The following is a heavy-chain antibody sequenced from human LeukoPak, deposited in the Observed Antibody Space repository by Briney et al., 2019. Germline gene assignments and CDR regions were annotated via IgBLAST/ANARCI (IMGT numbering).Heavy chain of an antibody. CDR2: IYPGDSDT. CDR3: ARHGQFHKTRDAFDF. D-gene: IGHD6-19*01. J-gene: IGHJ3*01. CDR1: GYNFDTYW. V-gene: IGHV5-51*01. Sequence: GESLKISCKASGYNFDTYWVAWLRQMPGKGLEWMGIIYPGDSDTRYSPSFRGLVTISADKSINTAYLQWDNLKASDTAMYYCARHGQFHKTRDAFDFWGQGTIVTVSS.